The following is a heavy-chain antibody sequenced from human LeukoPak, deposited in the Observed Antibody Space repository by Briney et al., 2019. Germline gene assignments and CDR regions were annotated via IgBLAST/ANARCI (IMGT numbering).Heavy chain of an antibody. CDR1: GYTFTNYY. Sequence: ASVKVSCKASGYTFTNYYMHWVRQAPGQGLEWMGIINPSGGSTTYAQKFQGRVTMTRDTSTSTVYMELSSLRSEDTAVYYCAREIGPRQLHLWASAFDYWGQGTLVTVPS. D-gene: IGHD5-18*01. V-gene: IGHV1-46*01. CDR3: AREIGPRQLHLWASAFDY. CDR2: INPSGGST. J-gene: IGHJ4*02.